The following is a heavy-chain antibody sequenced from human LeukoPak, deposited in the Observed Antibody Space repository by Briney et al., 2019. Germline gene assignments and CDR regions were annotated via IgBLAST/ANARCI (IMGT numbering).Heavy chain of an antibody. J-gene: IGHJ4*02. Sequence: PSETLSLTCTVSGDSISNTYYYWDWIRQPPGKGLEWIGSIYYSGSTYYSPSLKSRVTISVDTSMNQFSLRLASVTAADTAVFFCARRNRGVVGAPFDHWGQGTLATVSS. CDR2: IYYSGST. CDR3: ARRNRGVVGAPFDH. D-gene: IGHD1-26*01. CDR1: GDSISNTYYY. V-gene: IGHV4-39*01.